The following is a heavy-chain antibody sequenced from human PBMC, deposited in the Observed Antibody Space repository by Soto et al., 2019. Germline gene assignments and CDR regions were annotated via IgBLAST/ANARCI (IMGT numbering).Heavy chain of an antibody. J-gene: IGHJ5*02. V-gene: IGHV1-69*13. Sequence: SVKVSCKASVGTFSSYAISWVRQAPGQGLEWMGGIIPIFGTANYAQKFQGRVTITADESTSTAYMALSSLRSEDTAVYYCARDKEDSSLNHAFDPWGQGTPVTVSS. CDR2: IIPIFGTA. CDR3: ARDKEDSSLNHAFDP. CDR1: VGTFSSYA. D-gene: IGHD6-6*01.